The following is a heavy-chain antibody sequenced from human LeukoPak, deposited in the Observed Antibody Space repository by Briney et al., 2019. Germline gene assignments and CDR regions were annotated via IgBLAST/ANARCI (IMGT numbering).Heavy chain of an antibody. CDR3: ARGASPFGYYFDY. CDR2: IYYSGGT. Sequence: SETLSLTCAVYGGSFSGCYWSWIRQHPGKGLQYMGYIYYSGGTYYNPSLQSRVTISVDTSKNQFSLKLSPVTAADTAVYFCARGASPFGYYFDYWGQGTLVTVSS. D-gene: IGHD3-16*01. V-gene: IGHV4-31*11. J-gene: IGHJ4*02. CDR1: GGSFSGCY.